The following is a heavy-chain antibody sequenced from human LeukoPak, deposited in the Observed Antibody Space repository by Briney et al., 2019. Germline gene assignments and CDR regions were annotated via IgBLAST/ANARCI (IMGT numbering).Heavy chain of an antibody. V-gene: IGHV4-34*01. J-gene: IGHJ4*02. D-gene: IGHD3-16*01. CDR2: INHSGST. CDR3: ARGRDGDYVWGSYCLQSDGDY. CDR1: GGSFSGYY. Sequence: PSETLSLTCAVYGGSFSGYYWSWIRQPPGKGLEWIGEINHSGSTNYNPSLKSRVTISVDTSKNQFSLKLSSVTAADTAVYYCARGRDGDYVWGSYCLQSDGDYWGQGTLVTVSS.